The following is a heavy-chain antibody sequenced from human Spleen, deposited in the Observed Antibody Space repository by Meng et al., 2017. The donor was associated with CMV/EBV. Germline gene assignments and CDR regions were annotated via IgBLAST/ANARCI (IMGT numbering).Heavy chain of an antibody. CDR1: GFIFSNYG. Sequence: GESLKISCAASGFIFSNYGMHWVRQTPGKGLEWVAVIWYDGSNRYYADSVKGRFTISRDNSKNTLYLEMDSLRAEDTAVYYCARERIFGVVTHFRGGGFDYWGQGTLVTVSS. CDR2: IWYDGSNR. D-gene: IGHD3-3*01. CDR3: ARERIFGVVTHFRGGGFDY. J-gene: IGHJ4*02. V-gene: IGHV3-33*01.